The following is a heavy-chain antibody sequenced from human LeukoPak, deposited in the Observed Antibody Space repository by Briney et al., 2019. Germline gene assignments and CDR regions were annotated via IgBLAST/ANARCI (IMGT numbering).Heavy chain of an antibody. D-gene: IGHD5-18*01. J-gene: IGHJ3*02. CDR2: IRGGRAVT. CDR1: GFTFSNYA. Sequence: GGSLRLSCAASGFTFSNYAMSWVHQAPGKGPDWVSYIRGGRAVTHYAESVKGRFTISRDNPRNTLYLQMNSLRAEDTAVYYCAKCADSYGNDAFDIWGQGTVVTVSS. CDR3: AKCADSYGNDAFDI. V-gene: IGHV3-23*01.